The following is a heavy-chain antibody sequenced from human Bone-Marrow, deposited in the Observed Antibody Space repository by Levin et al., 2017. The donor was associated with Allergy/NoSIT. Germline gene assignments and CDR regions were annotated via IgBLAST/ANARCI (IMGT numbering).Heavy chain of an antibody. CDR1: GYTFTSYY. D-gene: IGHD5-12*01. J-gene: IGHJ4*02. V-gene: IGHV1-46*01. Sequence: ASVKVSCKASGYTFTSYYMHWVRQAPGQGLEWMGIINPSGGSTSYAQKFQGRVTMTRDTSTSTVYMELSSLRSEDTAVYYCARGYSGYDGSRYFDYWGQGTLVTVSS. CDR3: ARGYSGYDGSRYFDY. CDR2: INPSGGST.